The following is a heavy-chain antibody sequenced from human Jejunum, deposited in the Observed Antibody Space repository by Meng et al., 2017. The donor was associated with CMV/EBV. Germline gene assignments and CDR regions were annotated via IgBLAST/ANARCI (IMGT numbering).Heavy chain of an antibody. V-gene: IGHV3-74*01. D-gene: IGHD3/OR15-3a*01. Sequence: SCVVSGFTISTYWMQWVRQTPGKGLVWVSRISLEGSNTNYADSVKGRFTISRDNGKNTVYLQMKSLRVENTAVYYCARDLWGLGDYWGQGTLVTVSS. J-gene: IGHJ4*02. CDR3: ARDLWGLGDY. CDR2: ISLEGSNT. CDR1: GFTISTYW.